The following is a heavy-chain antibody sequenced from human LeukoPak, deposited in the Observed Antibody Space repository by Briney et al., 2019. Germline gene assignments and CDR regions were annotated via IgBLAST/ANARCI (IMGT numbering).Heavy chain of an antibody. V-gene: IGHV4-4*02. CDR3: ASLTYDSSATVAFFDY. Sequence: PSETLSLACAVSGGSISSSNWWSWVRQPPGKGLEWIGEIYHSGSTNYNPSLKSRVTISVDKSKNQFSLKLSSVTAADTAVYYCASLTYDSSATVAFFDYWGQGTLVTVSS. CDR2: IYHSGST. CDR1: GGSISSSNW. D-gene: IGHD3-22*01. J-gene: IGHJ4*02.